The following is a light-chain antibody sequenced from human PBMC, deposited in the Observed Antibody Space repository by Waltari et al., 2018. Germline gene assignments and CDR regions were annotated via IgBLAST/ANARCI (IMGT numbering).Light chain of an antibody. CDR1: RRDVGSYNL. J-gene: IGLJ1*01. CDR2: VVL. Sequence: QSALTQPASVSGSPGQSPTIYCTGTRRDVGSYNLVPWYQHHPGKAPKLIIYVVLKRPSGVSTRFSSSKSGNTASLTISGLQADDEADYYCCSYAGVITYVFGSGTRVTVL. CDR3: CSYAGVITYV. V-gene: IGLV2-23*02.